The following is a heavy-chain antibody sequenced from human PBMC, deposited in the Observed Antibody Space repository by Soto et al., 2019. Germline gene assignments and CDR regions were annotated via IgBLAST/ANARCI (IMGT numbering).Heavy chain of an antibody. Sequence: PSETLSLTYTVSGGSISSYYWSWIRQPPGKGLEWIGYIYYSGSTYYNPSLKSRVTISVDTSKNQFSLKLSSVTAADTAVYYCASGGYCSSTSCYEELYYYYMDVWGKGTTVTVSS. CDR3: ASGGYCSSTSCYEELYYYYMDV. V-gene: IGHV4-59*08. D-gene: IGHD2-2*01. CDR1: GGSISSYY. CDR2: IYYSGST. J-gene: IGHJ6*03.